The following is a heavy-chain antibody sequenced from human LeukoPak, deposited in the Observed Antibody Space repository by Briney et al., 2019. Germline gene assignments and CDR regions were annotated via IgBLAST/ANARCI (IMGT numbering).Heavy chain of an antibody. Sequence: ASVKVSCKASGYTFTSYDINWVRQATGQGLEWMGWMNPNSGNTGYAQKFQGRVTMTRNTSISTAYMELSSLRSEDTAVYYCARAEDYCSSTSCYHPIDYWGQGTLVTVSS. V-gene: IGHV1-8*01. D-gene: IGHD2-2*01. CDR2: MNPNSGNT. CDR1: GYTFTSYD. J-gene: IGHJ4*02. CDR3: ARAEDYCSSTSCYHPIDY.